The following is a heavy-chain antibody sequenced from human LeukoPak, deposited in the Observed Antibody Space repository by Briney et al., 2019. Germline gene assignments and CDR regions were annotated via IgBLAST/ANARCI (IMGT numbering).Heavy chain of an antibody. J-gene: IGHJ4*02. CDR3: ARGGQDCSGGSCYTLFDY. CDR1: GGSISSYY. CDR2: IYYSGST. V-gene: IGHV4-59*01. Sequence: SETLSLTCTVSGGSISSYYWSWIRQPPGKGLEWIGYIYYSGSTNYNPSLKSRVTISVDTSKNQFSLKLSSVTAADTAVYYCARGGQDCSGGSCYTLFDYWGQGTLVTVSS. D-gene: IGHD2-15*01.